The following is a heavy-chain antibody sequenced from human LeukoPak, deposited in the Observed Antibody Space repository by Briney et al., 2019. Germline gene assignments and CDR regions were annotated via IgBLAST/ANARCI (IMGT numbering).Heavy chain of an antibody. CDR1: GFTVSSNY. CDR2: INHSGST. CDR3: ARGLRSQAAAGTH. J-gene: IGHJ1*01. D-gene: IGHD6-13*01. Sequence: GSLRLSCAASGFTVSSNYMSWIRQPPGKGLEWIGEINHSGSTNYNPSLKSRVTISVDTSKNQFSLKLSSVTAADTAVYYCARGLRSQAAAGTHWGQGTLVTVSS. V-gene: IGHV4-34*01.